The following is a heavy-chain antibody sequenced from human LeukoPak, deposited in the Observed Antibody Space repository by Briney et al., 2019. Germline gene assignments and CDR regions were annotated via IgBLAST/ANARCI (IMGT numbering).Heavy chain of an antibody. CDR2: ISGSGGST. CDR1: GFTFSSYA. Sequence: GGSLRLSCAASGFTFSSYAMSWVRQAPGKGLEWVSAISGSGGSTYYADSVKGRFTISRDNSKNTLYLQMNSLRAEDTAVYYCAKVWGAYNWNDVTDYWGQGTLVTVSS. J-gene: IGHJ4*02. D-gene: IGHD1-20*01. V-gene: IGHV3-23*01. CDR3: AKVWGAYNWNDVTDY.